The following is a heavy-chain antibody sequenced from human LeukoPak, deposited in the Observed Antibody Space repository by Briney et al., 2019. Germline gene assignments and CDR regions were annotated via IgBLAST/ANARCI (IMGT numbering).Heavy chain of an antibody. CDR1: GGSIKNYY. J-gene: IGHJ6*03. CDR2: IYYSGST. V-gene: IGHV4-59*01. Sequence: SETLSLTCTVSGGSIKNYYWTWIRQPPGKGLEWIGYIYYSGSTRSNPSLKSRVTISVDTSKNQFSLRLKYVTAADTAVYYCARDVPRGTGYMDVWGKGTTVTVSS. D-gene: IGHD3-10*01. CDR3: ARDVPRGTGYMDV.